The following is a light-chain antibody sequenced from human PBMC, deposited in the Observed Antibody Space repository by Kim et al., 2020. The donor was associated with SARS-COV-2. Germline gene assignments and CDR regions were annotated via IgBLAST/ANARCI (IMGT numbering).Light chain of an antibody. Sequence: SVGDRVTIHCRASERVDTYVNWYQQKPGKAPNLLIYSASYLQSGVPSRFSGGGSGTEFTLTISSLQPEDYATYFCQQTYSSLTVTFGQGTRLEIK. CDR3: QQTYSSLTVT. J-gene: IGKJ5*01. V-gene: IGKV1-39*01. CDR1: ERVDTY. CDR2: SAS.